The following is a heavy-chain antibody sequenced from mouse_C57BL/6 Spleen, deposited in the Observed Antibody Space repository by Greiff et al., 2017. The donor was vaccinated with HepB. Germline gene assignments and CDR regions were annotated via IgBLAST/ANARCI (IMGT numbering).Heavy chain of an antibody. V-gene: IGHV1-52*01. J-gene: IGHJ2*01. CDR3: AREVYSNYFDY. CDR1: GYTFTSYW. CDR2: IDPSDSET. Sequence: QVQLQQPGAELVRPGSSVKLSCKASGYTFTSYWMHWVKQRPIQGLEWIGNIDPSDSETHYNQKFKDKATLTVDKSSSTAYMQLSSLTSEDSAVYYCAREVYSNYFDYWGQGTTLTVSS. D-gene: IGHD2-5*01.